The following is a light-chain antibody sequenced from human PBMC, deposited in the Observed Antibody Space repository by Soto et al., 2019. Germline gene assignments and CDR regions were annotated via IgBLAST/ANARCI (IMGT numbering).Light chain of an antibody. Sequence: EMVMTQSPATLSVSPGERVTLSCRASESVHRNLAWYQQKPGQGPSLLIYYASTRATGVPDRFTGSVSGTEFTLTISSLKSEDFGVYHCQHYSNWPPTFGPGTKVEIK. CDR1: ESVHRN. CDR3: QHYSNWPPT. V-gene: IGKV3-15*01. J-gene: IGKJ3*01. CDR2: YAS.